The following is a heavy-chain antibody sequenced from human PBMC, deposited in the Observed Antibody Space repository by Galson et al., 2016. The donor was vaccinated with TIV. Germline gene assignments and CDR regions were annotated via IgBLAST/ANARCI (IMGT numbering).Heavy chain of an antibody. CDR1: GDTLSELS. Sequence: SVKVSCKVSGDTLSELSIHWVRQAPGGGLEWMGGFDPEEGETIYAQKVQGRVTITADESTSTAYMELSSLTSEDTAVYYCARDQNRLVRTRYGFDIWGQGTMVTVSS. V-gene: IGHV1-24*01. CDR2: FDPEEGET. CDR3: ARDQNRLVRTRYGFDI. D-gene: IGHD6-19*01. J-gene: IGHJ3*02.